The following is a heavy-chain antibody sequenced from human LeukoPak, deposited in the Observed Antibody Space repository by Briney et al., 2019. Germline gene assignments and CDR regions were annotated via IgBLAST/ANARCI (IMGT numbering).Heavy chain of an antibody. V-gene: IGHV4-59*01. J-gene: IGHJ4*02. D-gene: IGHD2-2*01. CDR2: IYYSGST. CDR1: GGSISSYY. Sequence: PSETLSLTCTVSGGSISSYYWSWIRQPPGKGLEWIGYIYYSGSTNYNPSLKSRVTISVDTSKNQFSLELSSATAADTAVYYCASLPSRYCSSTSCYPYYFDYWGQGTLVTVSS. CDR3: ASLPSRYCSSTSCYPYYFDY.